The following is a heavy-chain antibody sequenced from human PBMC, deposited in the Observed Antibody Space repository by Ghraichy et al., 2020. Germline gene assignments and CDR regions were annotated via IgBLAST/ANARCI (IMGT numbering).Heavy chain of an antibody. CDR3: AKDSSGWCIDF. D-gene: IGHD6-19*01. V-gene: IGHV3-23*01. J-gene: IGHJ4*02. Sequence: GVLNISCAASGFTFSNYAMSWVRQAPGKGLEWVSTISGSGSGTYYADSVKGRFTISRDSSKNTLYLQMNSLRAEDTAVYYCAKDSSGWCIDFWGQGTLVTVSS. CDR2: ISGSGSGT. CDR1: GFTFSNYA.